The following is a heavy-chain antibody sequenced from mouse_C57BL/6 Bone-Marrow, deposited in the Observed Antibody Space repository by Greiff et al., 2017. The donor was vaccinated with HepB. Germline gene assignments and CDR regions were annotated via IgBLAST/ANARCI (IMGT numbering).Heavy chain of an antibody. Sequence: VQLQQSGAELVRPGASVTLSCKASGYTFTDYEMHWVKQTPVHGLEWIGAIDPETGGTAYNQKFKGKAILTADKSSSTAYMELRSLTSEDSAVYYCTRNYGSSYSYAMEYWGQGTSVTVSS. CDR1: GYTFTDYE. J-gene: IGHJ4*01. V-gene: IGHV1-15*01. CDR3: TRNYGSSYSYAMEY. D-gene: IGHD1-1*01. CDR2: IDPETGGT.